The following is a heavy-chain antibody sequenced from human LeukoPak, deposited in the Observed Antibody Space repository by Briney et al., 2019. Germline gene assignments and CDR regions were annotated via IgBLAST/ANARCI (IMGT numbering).Heavy chain of an antibody. V-gene: IGHV4-59*01. CDR2: IYYSGST. J-gene: IGHJ4*02. D-gene: IGHD5-18*01. CDR1: GGSISSYY. CDR3: ERGARGYSKTFNY. Sequence: SETLSLTCTVSGGSISSYYWSWIRQPPGKGLEWIGYIYYSGSTNYNPYLKSRVTISVNTSKNQSSLKLSSGTAADTAVYYCERGARGYSKTFNYSGQGTLVTVSS.